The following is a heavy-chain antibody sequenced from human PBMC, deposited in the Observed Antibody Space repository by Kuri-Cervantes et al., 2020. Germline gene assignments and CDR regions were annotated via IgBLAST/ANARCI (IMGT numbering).Heavy chain of an antibody. Sequence: GGSLRLSCAASGFIFSNYDMSWVRQAPGKGLEWVSGIRGSGETTFYADSVKGRFTISRDNSKHTLFLQMNSLRVEDTAVYYCAKSALTPNTHWFDPWGQGTLVTVSS. CDR1: GFIFSNYD. J-gene: IGHJ5*02. V-gene: IGHV3-23*01. CDR2: IRGSGETT. D-gene: IGHD2-8*01. CDR3: AKSALTPNTHWFDP.